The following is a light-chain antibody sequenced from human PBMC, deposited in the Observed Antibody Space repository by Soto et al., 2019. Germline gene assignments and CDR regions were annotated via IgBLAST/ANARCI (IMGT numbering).Light chain of an antibody. J-gene: IGKJ1*01. CDR2: KAS. CDR3: QHYNSYPRT. Sequence: DNQLTQSPSSISASVGDRFTITCRASQAVNSWLAWYQQKPGKAPKLLIYKASTLKSGVPSRFSGSGSGTEFTLTISSLQPDDFATYYCQHYNSYPRTFGQGTKVDIK. V-gene: IGKV1-5*03. CDR1: QAVNSW.